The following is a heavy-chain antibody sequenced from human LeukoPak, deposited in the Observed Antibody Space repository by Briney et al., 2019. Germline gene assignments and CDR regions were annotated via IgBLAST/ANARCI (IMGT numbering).Heavy chain of an antibody. Sequence: SETLSLTCTVSVGSISSGGYYWSWIRQHPGKGLEWIGYIYYSGSTYYNPSLKSRVTLSVDTSNKQFSLRLSSVTAAAPAGDYCAGDTKCDYRGEGTLL. J-gene: IGHJ4*02. V-gene: IGHV4-31*03. CDR2: IYYSGST. CDR3: AGDTKCDY. D-gene: IGHD3-3*01. CDR1: VGSISSGGYY.